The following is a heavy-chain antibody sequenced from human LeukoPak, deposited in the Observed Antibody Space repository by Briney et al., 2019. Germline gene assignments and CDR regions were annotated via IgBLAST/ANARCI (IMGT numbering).Heavy chain of an antibody. CDR3: ARTDGNSFYPYYYMDV. V-gene: IGHV1-69*05. Sequence: ASVKVSCKASGGTFSSYAISWVRQAPGQGLEWMGGIIPIFGTANYAQKFQGRVTITTDESTSTAYMELSSLRSEDTAVYYCARTDGNSFYPYYYMDVWGKGTTVTVSS. D-gene: IGHD3-16*02. J-gene: IGHJ6*03. CDR2: IIPIFGTA. CDR1: GGTFSSYA.